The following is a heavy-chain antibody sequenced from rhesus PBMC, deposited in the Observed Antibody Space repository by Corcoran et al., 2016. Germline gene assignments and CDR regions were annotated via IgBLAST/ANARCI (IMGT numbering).Heavy chain of an antibody. D-gene: IGHD3-34*01. Sequence: EVRVVESGGGLVQPVGSLRLSCAASGFTFRSYDMSWSRPSLGKGLEWVSSITNTCKNIYYADYVKGRFTISRDNAKNSLSLQMNSLITEDTAMYYCTRALGYFDYWGQGVLVTVSS. CDR2: ITNTCKNI. CDR3: TRALGYFDY. J-gene: IGHJ4*01. V-gene: IGHV3S4*01. CDR1: GFTFRSYD.